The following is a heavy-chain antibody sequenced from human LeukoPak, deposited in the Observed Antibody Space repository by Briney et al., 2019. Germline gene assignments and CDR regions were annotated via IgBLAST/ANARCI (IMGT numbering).Heavy chain of an antibody. Sequence: GGSLRLSCAASGFTVSSNYMSWVRQAPGKGLEWVSVIYSGGSTYYADSVKGRFTISRDNSKNTLYLQMNSLRAEDTAVYYCVAPYGDYVSGYDYWGQGILVTVSA. J-gene: IGHJ4*02. CDR2: IYSGGST. CDR1: GFTVSSNY. D-gene: IGHD4-17*01. CDR3: VAPYGDYVSGYDY. V-gene: IGHV3-53*01.